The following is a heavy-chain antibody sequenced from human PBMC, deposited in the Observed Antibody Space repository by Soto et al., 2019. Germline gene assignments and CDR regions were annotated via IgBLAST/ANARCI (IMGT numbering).Heavy chain of an antibody. CDR2: INPNSGGT. J-gene: IGHJ4*02. D-gene: IGHD2-15*01. Sequence: ASVKVSCKASGYTFTGYYMHWVRQAPGQGLEWMGWINPNSGGTNYAQKFQGWVTMTRDTSISTAYMELSRLRSDDTAVYYCAVGYCSGGSCYHESYFDYWGQGTLVTVSS. CDR1: GYTFTGYY. V-gene: IGHV1-2*04. CDR3: AVGYCSGGSCYHESYFDY.